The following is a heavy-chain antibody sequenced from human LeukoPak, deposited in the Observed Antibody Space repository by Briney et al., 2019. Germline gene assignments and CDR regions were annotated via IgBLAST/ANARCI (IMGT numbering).Heavy chain of an antibody. D-gene: IGHD2/OR15-2a*01. J-gene: IGHJ4*02. CDR2: ISSSGVTT. CDR3: ARGYFGLIASYDS. CDR1: RFSFSDYY. V-gene: IGHV3-11*01. Sequence: GGSLRLSCAASRFSFSDYYTSWIRQAPGKGLEWISYISSSGVTTNYAESVMGRFTISRDSAKNLLYLQMNSLRADDTAVYYCARGYFGLIASYDSWGQGTLVTVSS.